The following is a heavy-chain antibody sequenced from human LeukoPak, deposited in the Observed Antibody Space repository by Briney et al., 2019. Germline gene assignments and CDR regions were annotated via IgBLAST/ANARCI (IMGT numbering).Heavy chain of an antibody. D-gene: IGHD3-3*01. J-gene: IGHJ4*02. CDR2: INSDGINT. CDR3: AREGLGDYDFWSGPLDY. V-gene: IGHV3-74*01. CDR1: GFTFSNYW. Sequence: PGGSLRLSCAASGFTFSNYWMHWVRQAPGKGLVWVSRINSDGINTSYADSVKGRFTISRDNAKNTLYLQMNSLRAEDTAVYYCAREGLGDYDFWSGPLDYWGQGTLVTVSS.